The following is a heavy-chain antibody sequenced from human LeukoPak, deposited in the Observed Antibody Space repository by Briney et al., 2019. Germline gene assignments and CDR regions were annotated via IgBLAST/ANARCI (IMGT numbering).Heavy chain of an antibody. D-gene: IGHD4-23*01. CDR1: GGSLSSYY. V-gene: IGHV4-4*09. Sequence: SETLSLTCTVSGGSLSSYYWSWIRQPPGKGLEWIGYIYTSGSTNYNPSLKGRVTISVDTSKNQFSLKLSSVAATDTAEYYSASQATVVTGDAFDIWGQGTMVTVSS. CDR3: ASQATVVTGDAFDI. CDR2: IYTSGST. J-gene: IGHJ3*02.